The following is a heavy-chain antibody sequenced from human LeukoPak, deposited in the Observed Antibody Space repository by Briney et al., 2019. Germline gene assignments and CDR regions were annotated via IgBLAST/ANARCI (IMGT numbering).Heavy chain of an antibody. CDR1: GGSISSRSYY. CDR3: ARDLYGASNWFDP. V-gene: IGHV4-39*07. Sequence: SETLSLTCTVSGGSISSRSYYWDWIRQPPGKGLEWIGSIYYSGSTYYNPSLKSRVTISVDTSKNQFSLKLSSVTAADTAVYYCARDLYGASNWFDPWGQGTLVTVSS. D-gene: IGHD4-17*01. J-gene: IGHJ5*02. CDR2: IYYSGST.